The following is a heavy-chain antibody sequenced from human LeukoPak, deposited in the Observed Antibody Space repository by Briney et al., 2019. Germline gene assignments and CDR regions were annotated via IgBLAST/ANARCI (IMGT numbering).Heavy chain of an antibody. CDR1: GFSLSNARMG. CDR2: IFSNDEK. CDR3: ARIQRYFDWLLYPFDY. J-gene: IGHJ4*02. V-gene: IGHV2-26*01. D-gene: IGHD3-9*01. Sequence: SGPTLVNATETLTLTCTVSGFSLSNARMGVSWIRQPPGKALEWLAHIFSNDEKSYSTSLKSRLTISKDTSKSQVVLTMTNMDPVDTATYYCARIQRYFDWLLYPFDYWGQGTLVTVSS.